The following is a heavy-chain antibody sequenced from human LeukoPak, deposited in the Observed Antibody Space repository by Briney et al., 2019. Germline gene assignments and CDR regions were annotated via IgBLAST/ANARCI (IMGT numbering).Heavy chain of an antibody. D-gene: IGHD1-1*01. Sequence: GRSLRLSCAASGFMFSSYGMHWVRQAPGKRLEWVANMYQDGSEKYYVDSVRGRFAISRDNAKNSLYLQMSSLRAEDTAVYYCARDPPRRWVGHNWNDETDVDCWGQGTLVTVSS. CDR3: ARDPPRRWVGHNWNDETDVDC. CDR2: MYQDGSEK. V-gene: IGHV3-7*05. CDR1: GFMFSSYG. J-gene: IGHJ4*02.